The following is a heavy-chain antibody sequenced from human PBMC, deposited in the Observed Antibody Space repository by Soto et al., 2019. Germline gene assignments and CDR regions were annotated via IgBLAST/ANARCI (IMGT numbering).Heavy chain of an antibody. Sequence: GGSLRLSCAASGFTVSSNYMSWVRQAPGKGLEWVSVIYSGGSTYYADSVKGRFTISRHNSKNTLYLQMNSRRAEDTAVYYCARVVVYYYDSSGYYFDYWGQGTLVTVSS. CDR2: IYSGGST. CDR3: ARVVVYYYDSSGYYFDY. CDR1: GFTVSSNY. V-gene: IGHV3-53*04. J-gene: IGHJ4*02. D-gene: IGHD3-22*01.